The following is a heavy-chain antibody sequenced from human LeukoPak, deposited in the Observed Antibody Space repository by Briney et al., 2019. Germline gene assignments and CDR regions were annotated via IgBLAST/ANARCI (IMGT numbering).Heavy chain of an antibody. CDR1: GYTLTELS. CDR3: ATGGITVVNPHRTFDY. CDR2: FDPEDGET. J-gene: IGHJ4*02. D-gene: IGHD4-23*01. V-gene: IGHV1-24*01. Sequence: ASVKVSCKVSGYTLTELSMHWVRQAPGKGLEWMGGFDPEDGETIYAQKFQGRVTMTEDTSTDTAYMELSSLRSEDAAVYYCATGGITVVNPHRTFDYWGQGTLVTVSS.